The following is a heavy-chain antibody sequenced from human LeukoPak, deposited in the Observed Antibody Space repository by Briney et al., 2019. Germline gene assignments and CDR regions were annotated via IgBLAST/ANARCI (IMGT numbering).Heavy chain of an antibody. J-gene: IGHJ6*03. V-gene: IGHV3-15*01. CDR2: IKSKTDGGTT. Sequence: GGSLRLSCAASGFTFSNAWMSWVRQAPGKGLEWVGRIKSKTDGGTTDYAAPVKGRFTISRDDSKNTLYLQMNSLKTEDTAVYYCARVLSGRGSLYSYYYYMDVWGKGTTVTIFS. CDR1: GFTFSNAW. CDR3: ARVLSGRGSLYSYYYYMDV. D-gene: IGHD3-10*01.